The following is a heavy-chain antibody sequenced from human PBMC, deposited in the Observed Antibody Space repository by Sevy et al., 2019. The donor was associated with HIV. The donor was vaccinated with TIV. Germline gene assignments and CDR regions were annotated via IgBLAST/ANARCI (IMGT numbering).Heavy chain of an antibody. V-gene: IGHV3-33*01. J-gene: IGHJ6*02. CDR2: IRYDGSNK. CDR3: AREKVDTSMIFVEYYGMDV. CDR1: GFSFSSYD. D-gene: IGHD5-18*01. Sequence: GRSLRLSCAASGFSFSSYDMHWVRQAPGMGLEWVAVIRYDGSNKHYGDSVKGRFTISRDNSKNALYLQMSSLRAEDTAVYYCAREKVDTSMIFVEYYGMDVWGQGTTVTVSS.